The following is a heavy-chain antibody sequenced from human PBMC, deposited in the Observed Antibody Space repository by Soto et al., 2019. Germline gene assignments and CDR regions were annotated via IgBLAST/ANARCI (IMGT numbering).Heavy chain of an antibody. CDR1: GFTFSSYW. V-gene: IGHV3-74*01. D-gene: IGHD3-10*01. CDR3: ARGAMGNYYNDY. J-gene: IGHJ4*02. CDR2: IKGDGIST. Sequence: EVQLVESGGGLVQSGGSLRLSCAASGFTFSSYWMHWVRQAPGKGLVWVSRIKGDGISTNYADSVKGRFNIYRDNAKDTVFLQMNGLSADDTAVYYCARGAMGNYYNDYWGQGTLVTVSS.